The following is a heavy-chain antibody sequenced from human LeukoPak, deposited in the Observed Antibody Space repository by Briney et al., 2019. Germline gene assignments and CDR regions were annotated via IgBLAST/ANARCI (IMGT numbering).Heavy chain of an antibody. Sequence: GGSLRLSCAASGFTFSSYAMSWVRQAPGKGLEWVSAISGSGGSTYYADSVKGRFTISRDNSKNTLYLQMNSLRAEDTAVYYCAKDRAPSLRLVAGTLSYYYYYGMDVWGQGTTVTVSS. CDR2: ISGSGGST. J-gene: IGHJ6*02. CDR3: AKDRAPSLRLVAGTLSYYYYYGMDV. D-gene: IGHD6-19*01. CDR1: GFTFSSYA. V-gene: IGHV3-23*01.